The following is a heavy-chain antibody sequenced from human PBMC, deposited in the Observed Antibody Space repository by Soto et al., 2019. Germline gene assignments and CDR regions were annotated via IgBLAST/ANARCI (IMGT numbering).Heavy chain of an antibody. V-gene: IGHV1-2*02. D-gene: IGHD3-22*01. J-gene: IGHJ3*02. CDR2: INPNSGGT. Sequence: RASVKVSCKASGYTFTGYYMHWVRQAPGQGLEWMGWINPNSGGTNYAQKFQGRVTMTRDTSISTAYMELSRLSSDDTAVYYCARDWSNLYYYDSSGPQRKTDAFDIWGQGTMVTV. CDR3: ARDWSNLYYYDSSGPQRKTDAFDI. CDR1: GYTFTGYY.